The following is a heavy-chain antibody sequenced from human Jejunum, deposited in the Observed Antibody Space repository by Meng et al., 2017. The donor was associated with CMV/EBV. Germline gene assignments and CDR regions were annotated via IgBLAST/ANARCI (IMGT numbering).Heavy chain of an antibody. J-gene: IGHJ6*02. CDR2: ISSNSGSI. Sequence: FSVEDYAMHGVRQAPGKGLEWVSGISSNSGSIGYADSVKGRFTISRDNAKNSLYLQMNSLRAEDTALYYCAKVDSSSYYYYYGMDVWGQGTTVTVSS. D-gene: IGHD6-6*01. V-gene: IGHV3-9*01. CDR1: FSVEDYA. CDR3: AKVDSSSYYYYYGMDV.